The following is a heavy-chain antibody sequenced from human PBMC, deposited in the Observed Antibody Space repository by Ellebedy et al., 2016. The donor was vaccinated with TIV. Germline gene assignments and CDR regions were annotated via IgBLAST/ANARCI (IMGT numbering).Heavy chain of an antibody. D-gene: IGHD3-22*01. V-gene: IGHV1-46*01. CDR2: INPSDGST. Sequence: ASVKVSCXASGYTFTSYYMHWVRQAPGQGLEWMGIINPSDGSTTYAQKFQGRVTMTRDTSTSTVYMELSSLRSEDTAVYYCARALEGMDYYGSSGYFFDYWGQGTLVTVSS. J-gene: IGHJ4*02. CDR1: GYTFTSYY. CDR3: ARALEGMDYYGSSGYFFDY.